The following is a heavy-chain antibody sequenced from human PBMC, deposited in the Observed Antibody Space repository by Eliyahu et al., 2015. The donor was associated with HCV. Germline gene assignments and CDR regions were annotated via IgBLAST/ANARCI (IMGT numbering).Heavy chain of an antibody. CDR3: ARASSSGYSYXSLYFRYYGLDL. CDR2: IYXNDDK. Sequence: QITLMESGPTLVKPTQTLTLTCTFSGFSLXTSGVGXGWXRQPPGKALEWLALIYXNDDKRYSPSLKSXLTITKXTSKNQVVLTXTNMDPVDTATYYCARASSSGYSYXSLYFRYYGLDLWGQGTTVTVSS. D-gene: IGHD5-18*01. V-gene: IGHV2-5*01. CDR1: GFSLXTSGVG. J-gene: IGHJ6*02.